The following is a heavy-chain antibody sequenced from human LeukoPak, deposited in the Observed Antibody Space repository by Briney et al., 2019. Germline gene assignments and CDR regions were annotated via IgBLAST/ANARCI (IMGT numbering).Heavy chain of an antibody. CDR3: ARADCSSATCYLRRSWFDP. CDR1: GFTLSNYD. V-gene: IGHV3-21*01. CDR2: ISTSSRYI. Sequence: GGSLRLSCAASGFTLSNYDMNWVRQAPGKGLEWVSSISTSSRYIYYKDSVRGRFTISRDDAKNSLHLEMNSLRAEDTAVYYCARADCSSATCYLRRSWFDPWGQGTLVTVSS. D-gene: IGHD2-2*01. J-gene: IGHJ5*02.